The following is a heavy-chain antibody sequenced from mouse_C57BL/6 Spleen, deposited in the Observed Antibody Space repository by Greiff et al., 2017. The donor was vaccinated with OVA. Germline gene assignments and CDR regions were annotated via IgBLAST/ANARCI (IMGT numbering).Heavy chain of an antibody. CDR2: INPSTGGT. J-gene: IGHJ2*01. CDR1: GYSFTGYY. D-gene: IGHD2-5*01. CDR3: ARFSNPAYFDY. V-gene: IGHV1-43*01. Sequence: VQLKESGPELVKPGASVKISCKASGYSFTGYYMHWVKQSSEKSLEWIGEINPSTGGTSYNQKFKGKATLTVDKSSSTAYMQLKSLTSEDSAVYYCARFSNPAYFDYWGQGTTLTVSS.